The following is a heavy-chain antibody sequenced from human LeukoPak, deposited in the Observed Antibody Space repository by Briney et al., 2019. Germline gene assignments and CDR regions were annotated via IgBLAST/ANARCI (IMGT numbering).Heavy chain of an antibody. CDR2: INPNSGDT. CDR1: GYTFTAYF. Sequence: ASVKASCKASGYTFTAYFMHWVRQAPGQGLEWMGWINPNSGDTNCAQQFQGRVTMTRDTSITTFYMELSRLTSDDTAVYYCARGPTLGYDYWGQGTLVTVSS. CDR3: ARGPTLGYDY. D-gene: IGHD2-15*01. J-gene: IGHJ4*02. V-gene: IGHV1-2*02.